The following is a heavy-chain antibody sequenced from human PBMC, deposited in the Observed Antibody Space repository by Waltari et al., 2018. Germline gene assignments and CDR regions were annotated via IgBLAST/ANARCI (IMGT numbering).Heavy chain of an antibody. CDR1: GYTFTSYA. V-gene: IGHV1-3*01. D-gene: IGHD2-21*02. J-gene: IGHJ5*02. CDR3: ARGHIVVVTAIRHWFDP. Sequence: QVQLVQSGAEVKKPGASVKVSCKASGYTFTSYAMHWVRQAPGQRLEWMGWINAGNGNTKYSQKFQGRVTITRDTSASTAYMELSSLRSEDTAVYYCARGHIVVVTAIRHWFDPWGQGTLVTVSS. CDR2: INAGNGNT.